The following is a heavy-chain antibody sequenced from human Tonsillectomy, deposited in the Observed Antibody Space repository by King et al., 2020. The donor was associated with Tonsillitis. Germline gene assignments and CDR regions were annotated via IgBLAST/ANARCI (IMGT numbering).Heavy chain of an antibody. J-gene: IGHJ4*02. CDR1: GGSISSSSYY. V-gene: IGHV4-39*01. Sequence: RLQESGPGLVKPSETLSLTCTVSGGSISSSSYYWGWIRQPPGKGLEWIGSIYYSGSTYYNPSLKSRVTISVDTSKNQFSLKLSSVTAADTAVYYCARRNYYDILTGYPVSFDYWGQGTLVTVSS. D-gene: IGHD3-9*01. CDR2: IYYSGST. CDR3: ARRNYYDILTGYPVSFDY.